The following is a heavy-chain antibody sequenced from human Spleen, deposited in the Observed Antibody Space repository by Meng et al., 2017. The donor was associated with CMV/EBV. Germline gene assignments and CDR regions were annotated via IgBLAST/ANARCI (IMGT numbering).Heavy chain of an antibody. D-gene: IGHD5-18*01. Sequence: SVKVSCKASGGTFSSYAISWVRQAPGQGLEWMGGIIPILGIANYAQKFQGRVTITADKSTSTAYMELSSLRSEDTAVYYCAGRGYSDGSYYYYYGMDVWGQGTTVTVSS. J-gene: IGHJ6*02. CDR1: GGTFSSYA. CDR2: IIPILGIA. CDR3: AGRGYSDGSYYYYYGMDV. V-gene: IGHV1-69*10.